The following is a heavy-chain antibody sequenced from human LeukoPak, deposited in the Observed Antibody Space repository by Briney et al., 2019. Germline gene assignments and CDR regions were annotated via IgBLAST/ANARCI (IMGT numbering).Heavy chain of an antibody. CDR3: AAWVAAGRGGLNWFDP. CDR1: GGSISSSGSY. D-gene: IGHD6-13*01. Sequence: SETLSLTCTVSGGSISSSGSYWGWMRQPPGKGLEWIVSIYYSGNNYTASLKSRVTISVDTSKNQLYLHMTSVTAEDTAVYYCAAWVAAGRGGLNWFDPWGQGTLVTVSS. J-gene: IGHJ5*02. V-gene: IGHV4-39*07. CDR2: IYYSGN.